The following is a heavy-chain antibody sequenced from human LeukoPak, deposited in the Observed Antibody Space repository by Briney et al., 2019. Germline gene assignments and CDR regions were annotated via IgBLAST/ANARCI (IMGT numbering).Heavy chain of an antibody. D-gene: IGHD5-12*01. Sequence: SETLCLTCTVSGVSISSYYWSWIRPPPGRGLEWVGYVYYSGSTTYNHSLKSRVTISVDTSKNQFSLKLSSVTAADTAVYYCARDPGYSGYVGWFDPWGQGTLVTVSS. CDR1: GVSISSYY. V-gene: IGHV4-59*01. CDR2: VYYSGST. J-gene: IGHJ5*02. CDR3: ARDPGYSGYVGWFDP.